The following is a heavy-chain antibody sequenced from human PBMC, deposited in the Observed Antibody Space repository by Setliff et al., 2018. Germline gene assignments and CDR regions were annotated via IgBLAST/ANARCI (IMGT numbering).Heavy chain of an antibody. CDR3: AKQGDLAFGY. Sequence: ASVKVSCKTSGYPFVGYFIYWMRQAPGQGLEWVGWIDPKSGRTKYAVKFQGRVTVTRDTSSSTIYMEVNSLTSDDTAVYFCAKQGDLAFGYWGQGTQVTVSS. CDR1: GYPFVGYF. CDR2: IDPKSGRT. J-gene: IGHJ4*02. V-gene: IGHV1-2*02. D-gene: IGHD3-16*01.